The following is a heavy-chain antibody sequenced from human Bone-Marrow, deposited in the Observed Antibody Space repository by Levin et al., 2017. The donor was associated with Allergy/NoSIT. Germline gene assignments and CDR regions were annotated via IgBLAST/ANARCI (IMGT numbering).Heavy chain of an antibody. CDR3: ARVAEEGP. J-gene: IGHJ5*02. Sequence: ASVKVSCKTSVYTFTGYVLHWVRQAPGQGLEWMGYISPNSGGTNYDQRFQGRVTMTRDTSIDTAYMELSRLTSDDTAVYYCARVAEEGPWGQGTLVTVSS. CDR1: VYTFTGYV. CDR2: ISPNSGGT. V-gene: IGHV1-2*02.